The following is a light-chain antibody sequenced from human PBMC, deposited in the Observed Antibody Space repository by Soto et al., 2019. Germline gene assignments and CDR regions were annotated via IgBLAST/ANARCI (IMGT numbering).Light chain of an antibody. Sequence: EIVLTQSPGTLSLSPGERATLSCRASQSVSTNSLVWHQQKPGQAPRLLIYDASNRATGIPARFSGSGSGTDFTLTISSLEPEDFAVYYCQQRSNWPPLTFGGGTKVEIK. CDR1: QSVSTN. J-gene: IGKJ4*01. CDR3: QQRSNWPPLT. V-gene: IGKV3-11*01. CDR2: DAS.